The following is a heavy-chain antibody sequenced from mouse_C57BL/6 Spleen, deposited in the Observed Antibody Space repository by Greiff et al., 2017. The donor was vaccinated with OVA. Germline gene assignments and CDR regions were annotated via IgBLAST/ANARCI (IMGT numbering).Heavy chain of an antibody. D-gene: IGHD1-1*01. CDR3: ARGASTTVVADWYFDV. CDR2: ILPGSGST. V-gene: IGHV1-9*01. Sequence: QVQLKQSGAELMKPGASVKLSCKATGYTFTGYWIEWVKQRPGHGLEWIGEILPGSGSTNYNEKFKGKATFTADTSSNTAYMQLSSLTTEDSAIDYCARGASTTVVADWYFDVWGTGTTVTVSS. J-gene: IGHJ1*03. CDR1: GYTFTGYW.